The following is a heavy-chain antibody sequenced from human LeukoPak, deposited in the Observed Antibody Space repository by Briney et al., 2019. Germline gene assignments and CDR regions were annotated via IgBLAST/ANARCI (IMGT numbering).Heavy chain of an antibody. CDR2: ISYDGSNK. Sequence: PGGSLRLSRAASGFTFSSYAMHWVRQAPGKGLEWVAVISYDGSNKYYADSVKGRFTISRDNSKNTLYLQMNSLRAEDTAVYYCAGDAVYGDWGQGTLVTVSS. V-gene: IGHV3-30-3*01. D-gene: IGHD4-17*01. CDR1: GFTFSSYA. CDR3: AGDAVYGD. J-gene: IGHJ4*02.